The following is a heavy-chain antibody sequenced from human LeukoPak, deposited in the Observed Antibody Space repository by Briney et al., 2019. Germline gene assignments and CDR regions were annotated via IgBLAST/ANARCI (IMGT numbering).Heavy chain of an antibody. CDR3: ARHVICGGGNCYGAALDY. J-gene: IGHJ4*02. Sequence: GGSLRLSCAASGFTFTTYPMSWVRQAPGKGLKWVSVIYTGGSTYYADSVKGRFTISRDNPKNTLYLQMNSLRAEDTAVYYCARHVICGGGNCYGAALDYWGQGTLVTVSS. V-gene: IGHV3-66*04. CDR2: IYTGGST. CDR1: GFTFTTYP. D-gene: IGHD2-15*01.